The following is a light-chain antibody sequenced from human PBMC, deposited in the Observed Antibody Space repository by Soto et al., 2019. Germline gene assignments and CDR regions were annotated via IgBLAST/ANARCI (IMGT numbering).Light chain of an antibody. Sequence: QSALTQPASVSGSPGQSITISCTGTSSDVSGYNYVSWYQQHPGKAPKLMIYDVSNRPSGVSNRFSGSKSGNTASLTISGLQAEDEADYYCSSYTGSSIVVFGGGTKLTVL. CDR3: SSYTGSSIVV. V-gene: IGLV2-14*03. CDR2: DVS. J-gene: IGLJ2*01. CDR1: SSDVSGYNY.